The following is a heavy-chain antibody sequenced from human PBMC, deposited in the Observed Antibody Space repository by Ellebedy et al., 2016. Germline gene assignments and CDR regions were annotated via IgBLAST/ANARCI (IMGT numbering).Heavy chain of an antibody. V-gene: IGHV1-8*01. CDR2: MNPNSGNT. J-gene: IGHJ6*03. CDR3: ARVGDRGDHYYYYMDV. CDR1: GYTFTSYD. D-gene: IGHD3-16*01. Sequence: ASVKVSCXASGYTFTSYDINWVRQATGQGLEWMGWMNPNSGNTGYAQKFQGRVTMTRNISISTAYMELSSLRSEDTAVYYCARVGDRGDHYYYYMDVWGKGTTVTVSS.